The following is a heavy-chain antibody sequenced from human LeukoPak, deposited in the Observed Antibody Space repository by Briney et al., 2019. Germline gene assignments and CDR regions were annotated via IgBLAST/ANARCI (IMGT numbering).Heavy chain of an antibody. V-gene: IGHV4-30-4*07. CDR2: IYYSGST. Sequence: PSETLSLTCAVSGGSISSGGYSWSWIRQPPGKGLEWIGYIYYSGSTYYNPSLKSRVTISVDTSKNQFSLKLSSVTAADTALYYCARGAPLTTVTLYYYYYMDVWGKGTTVTVSS. CDR1: GGSISSGGYS. J-gene: IGHJ6*03. CDR3: ARGAPLTTVTLYYYYYMDV. D-gene: IGHD4-17*01.